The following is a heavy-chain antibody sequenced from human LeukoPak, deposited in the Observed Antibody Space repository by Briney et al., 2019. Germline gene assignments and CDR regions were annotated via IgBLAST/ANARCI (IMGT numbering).Heavy chain of an antibody. D-gene: IGHD3-9*01. CDR2: INHSGST. CDR3: ARGPLYYDILTGYYNVYGIDV. V-gene: IGHV4-34*01. CDR1: GGSFSGYY. Sequence: PSETLSLTCAVYGGSFSGYYWSWIRQPPGKGLEWIGEINHSGSTNYNPSLKSRVTISVDTSKNQFSLKLSTVTAADTAVYYCARGPLYYDILTGYYNVYGIDVWGQGTTVTVSS. J-gene: IGHJ6*02.